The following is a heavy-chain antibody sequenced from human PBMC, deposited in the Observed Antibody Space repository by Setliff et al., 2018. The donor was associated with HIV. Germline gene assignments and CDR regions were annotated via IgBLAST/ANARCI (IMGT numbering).Heavy chain of an antibody. CDR1: GLTLSNTW. J-gene: IGHJ5*02. CDR2: LKSKTDGGTT. CDR3: TTEDPWLRFGH. D-gene: IGHD5-12*01. V-gene: IGHV3-15*01. Sequence: PGGSLRLSCAASGLTLSNTWMSWVRQAPGKGLEWVGRLKSKTDGGTTDYAAPVKGRFTISRDDSKTTLYPQMNSLKTEDTAVYYCTTEDPWLRFGHWGQGTLVTVSS.